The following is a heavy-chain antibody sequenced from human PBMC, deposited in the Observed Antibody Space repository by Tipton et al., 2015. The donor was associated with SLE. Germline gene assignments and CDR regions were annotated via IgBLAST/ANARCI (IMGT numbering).Heavy chain of an antibody. J-gene: IGHJ4*02. V-gene: IGHV4-59*11. CDR3: ARGRLRCDY. D-gene: IGHD5-12*01. CDR1: GGSISGHY. Sequence: TLSLTCTVSGGSISGHYWSWIRQPPGKGLEWIGYIYYPGSTSYNPSLNSRVTVSVDTSKNQFSLKLTSVIAADTAVYYCARGRLRCDYWGQGNLVTVSS. CDR2: IYYPGST.